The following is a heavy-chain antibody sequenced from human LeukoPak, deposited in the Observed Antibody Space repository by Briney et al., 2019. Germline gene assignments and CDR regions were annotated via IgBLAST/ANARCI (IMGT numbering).Heavy chain of an antibody. CDR3: TRDAADGSPPSDY. J-gene: IGHJ4*02. V-gene: IGHV3-49*03. CDR1: GFTFGDYA. Sequence: GGSLRLSCTASGFTFGDYAMSWFRQAPGKGLEGVGFIRSKAYGGTTEYAASVKGRFTISRDDSKSIAYLQVNSLKTEDKAVYYCTRDAADGSPPSDYWGQGTLVTVSS. D-gene: IGHD5-24*01. CDR2: IRSKAYGGTT.